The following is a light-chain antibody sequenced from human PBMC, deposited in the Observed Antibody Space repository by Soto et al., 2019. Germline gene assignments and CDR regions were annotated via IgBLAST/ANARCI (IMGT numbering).Light chain of an antibody. Sequence: DIVITQSPLSLPFTPVDPASISCWSSQSLLHSNGYNYLDWYLQKPGQSPQLLIYLGSNRASGVPDRFSGSGSGTDFTLKISRVEAEDVGVYYCMQALQTPITFGQGTRLENK. CDR2: LGS. CDR3: MQALQTPIT. J-gene: IGKJ5*01. V-gene: IGKV2-28*01. CDR1: QSLLHSNGYNY.